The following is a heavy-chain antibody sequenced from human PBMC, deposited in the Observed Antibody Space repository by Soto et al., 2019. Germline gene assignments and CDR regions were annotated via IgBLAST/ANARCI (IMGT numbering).Heavy chain of an antibody. D-gene: IGHD3-22*01. J-gene: IGHJ6*04. Sequence: PGESLKISCKGSGYSFTSYWIGWVRQMPGKGLEWMGIIYPGDSDTRYSPSFQGQVTISADKSISTAYLQWSSLKASDTAMYYCARKGEDGSGYQYYYYYGMDVWGKGTTVTFSS. V-gene: IGHV5-51*01. CDR2: IYPGDSDT. CDR3: ARKGEDGSGYQYYYYYGMDV. CDR1: GYSFTSYW.